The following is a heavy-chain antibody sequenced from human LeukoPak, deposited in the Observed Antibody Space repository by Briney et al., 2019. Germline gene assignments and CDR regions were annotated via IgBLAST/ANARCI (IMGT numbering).Heavy chain of an antibody. CDR2: TPYHGVSR. J-gene: IGHJ4*02. CDR3: AKDRHGDYASDY. D-gene: IGHD4-17*01. Sequence: PGGSLRLSCAASGFIFGSYGMHWVRQAPDKGLEWVAFTPYHGVSRYYAESVKGRFTISRDNSKNTLYLQMNSLKIEDTAVYHCAKDRHGDYASDYWGQGTLVIVSS. CDR1: GFIFGSYG. V-gene: IGHV3-30*02.